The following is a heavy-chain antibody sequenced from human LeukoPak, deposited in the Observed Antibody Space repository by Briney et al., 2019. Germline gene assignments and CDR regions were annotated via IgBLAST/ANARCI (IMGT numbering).Heavy chain of an antibody. V-gene: IGHV1-18*01. CDR3: ARDPTNTSGRYAYFDY. J-gene: IGHJ4*02. Sequence: ASVRVSCKTSGYTFTHHGITWVRQAPGQGLEWMGWISGYNGDTHYAQNFRGRVTLTTDTSTNTAYMELRSLRSDDTAVYFCARDPTNTSGRYAYFDYWGQGTLVTVSS. CDR2: ISGYNGDT. CDR1: GYTFTHHG. D-gene: IGHD6-19*01.